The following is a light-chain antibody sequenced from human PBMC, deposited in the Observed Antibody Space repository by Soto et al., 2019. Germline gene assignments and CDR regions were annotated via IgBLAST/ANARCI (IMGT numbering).Light chain of an antibody. CDR2: GAS. J-gene: IGKJ1*01. CDR1: QSVSTN. Sequence: EIVMTQSPGTLSVSPGERATLSCRASQSVSTNLAWYQQKPGQAPRLLIYGASTRATGIPVRFSGSGSGTAFTLTISSLQSEDSAVYYCQQYNKWPLWTFGQGTKVEIK. V-gene: IGKV3-15*01. CDR3: QQYNKWPLWT.